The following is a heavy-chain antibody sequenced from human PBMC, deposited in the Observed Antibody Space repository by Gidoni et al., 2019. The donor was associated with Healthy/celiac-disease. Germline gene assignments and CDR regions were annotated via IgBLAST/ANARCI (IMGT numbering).Heavy chain of an antibody. CDR1: GLTVSSNY. Sequence: EVQLVESGGGLVQPGGSLRLSCAASGLTVSSNYMSWVRQAPGKGLDWVSVIYSGGSTYYADSLKGRFTISRDNSKNTLYLQMNSLRAEDTAVYYCARDPIDYYDSSGYYYYYYYGMDVWGQGTTVTVSS. CDR2: IYSGGST. D-gene: IGHD3-22*01. V-gene: IGHV3-66*01. J-gene: IGHJ6*02. CDR3: ARDPIDYYDSSGYYYYYYYGMDV.